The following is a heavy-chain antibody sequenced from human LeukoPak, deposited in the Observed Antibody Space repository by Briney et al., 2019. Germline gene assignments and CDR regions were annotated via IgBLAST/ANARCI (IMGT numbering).Heavy chain of an antibody. D-gene: IGHD4-11*01. Sequence: GGSLRLSCAASGFTFSSYAMSWVRQAPGEGLEWVSAISGSGGSTYYADSVKGRFTISRDNSKNTLYLQMNSLGAEDTAVYYCAKPGDHSNYRPDAFDIWGQGTMVTVSS. V-gene: IGHV3-23*01. J-gene: IGHJ3*02. CDR2: ISGSGGST. CDR3: AKPGDHSNYRPDAFDI. CDR1: GFTFSSYA.